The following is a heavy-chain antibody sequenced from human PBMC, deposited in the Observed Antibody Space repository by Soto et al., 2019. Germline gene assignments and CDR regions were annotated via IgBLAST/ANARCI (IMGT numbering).Heavy chain of an antibody. V-gene: IGHV4-59*01. CDR1: GGFLSTYY. D-gene: IGHD3-10*01. CDR2: IYYSGST. Sequence: SETLSLTCTVSGGFLSTYYWSWIRQPPGKGLEWIGYIYYSGSTNYNPSLKSRVTISVDTSKNQFSLKLSSVTAADTAVYYCARADSRGSGSFYYYYGMDVWGQGTTVTVSS. CDR3: ARADSRGSGSFYYYYGMDV. J-gene: IGHJ6*02.